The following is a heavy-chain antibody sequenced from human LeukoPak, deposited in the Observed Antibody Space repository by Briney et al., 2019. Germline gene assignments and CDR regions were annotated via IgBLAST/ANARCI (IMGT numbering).Heavy chain of an antibody. D-gene: IGHD3-22*01. CDR2: IIPILGVA. CDR1: GGTFSSYT. Sequence: SVKVSCKASGGTFSSYTISWVRQAPGQGLEWMGRIIPILGVANYAQKFQGRVTITADKSTSTAYMELSSLRSEDTAVYYCARGGGLGGYDSSGYSPSYYYYYMDVWGKGTTVTVSS. J-gene: IGHJ6*03. CDR3: ARGGGLGGYDSSGYSPSYYYYYMDV. V-gene: IGHV1-69*02.